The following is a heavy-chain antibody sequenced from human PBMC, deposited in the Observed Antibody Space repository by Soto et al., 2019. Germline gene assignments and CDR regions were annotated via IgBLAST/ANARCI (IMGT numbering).Heavy chain of an antibody. CDR2: IIPIFGTA. V-gene: IGHV1-69*13. D-gene: IGHD1-1*01. J-gene: IGHJ4*02. CDR1: GGTFSSYA. CDR3: AREPSYKWPQANYFDY. Sequence: GASVKVSCKASGGTFSSYAISWVRQAPGQGLEWMGGIIPIFGTANYAQKFQGRVTITADESTSTAYMELSSLRSEDTAVYYCAREPSYKWPQANYFDYWGQGTQVTVSS.